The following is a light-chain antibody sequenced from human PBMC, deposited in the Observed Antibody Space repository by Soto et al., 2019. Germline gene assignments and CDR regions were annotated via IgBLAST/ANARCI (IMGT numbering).Light chain of an antibody. J-gene: IGLJ3*02. V-gene: IGLV2-23*01. CDR3: CSNAGTRTV. CDR1: SSDVGVYNF. Sequence: QSALTQPASVSGSPGQSITISCTGISSDVGVYNFVSWYQQHPGKAPKLMVYEDSRPSGVSDRFSGSRSGNTASLTISGLQDEDEGDYYCCSNAGTRTVFGGGTKVTVL. CDR2: EDS.